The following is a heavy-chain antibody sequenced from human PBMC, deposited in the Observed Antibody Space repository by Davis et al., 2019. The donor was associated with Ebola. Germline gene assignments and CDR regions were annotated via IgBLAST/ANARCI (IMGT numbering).Heavy chain of an antibody. D-gene: IGHD2-2*01. Sequence: ASVKVSCKASGYTFTSYYMHWVRQAPGQGLEWMGIINTSGGSTSYAQKFQGRVTMTRDTSISTAYMELSRLRSDDTAVYYCARESSTSGWWFDPWGQGTLVTVSS. V-gene: IGHV1-46*01. CDR1: GYTFTSYY. CDR2: INTSGGST. CDR3: ARESSTSGWWFDP. J-gene: IGHJ5*02.